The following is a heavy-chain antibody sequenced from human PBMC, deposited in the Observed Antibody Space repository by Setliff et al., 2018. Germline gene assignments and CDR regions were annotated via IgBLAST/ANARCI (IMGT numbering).Heavy chain of an antibody. J-gene: IGHJ5*02. CDR1: GGSITSHY. V-gene: IGHV4-59*08. D-gene: IGHD2-15*01. Sequence: SETLSLTCSVSGGSITSHYWSWIRQSPGKGLEWIGYIDYSGTTNYNPSLKSRVTIPLDTSKNQFSLKLTSVTAADTAIYYCARQSVRGLADNNWFDPWGQGTLVTVSS. CDR2: IDYSGTT. CDR3: ARQSVRGLADNNWFDP.